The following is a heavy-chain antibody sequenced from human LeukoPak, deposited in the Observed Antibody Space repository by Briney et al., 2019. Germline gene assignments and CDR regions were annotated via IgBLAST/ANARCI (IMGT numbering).Heavy chain of an antibody. CDR3: ARVPYYYYYMDV. CDR2: IYYSGST. J-gene: IGHJ6*03. Sequence: SETLSLTCTVSGGSISSYYWSWIRQPPGKGLEWIGYIYYSGSTNYNPSLKSRVTISVDTSKNQFSLKLSSVTAADTAVYYCARVPYYYYYMDVWGKGTTVTISS. V-gene: IGHV4-59*01. CDR1: GGSISSYY.